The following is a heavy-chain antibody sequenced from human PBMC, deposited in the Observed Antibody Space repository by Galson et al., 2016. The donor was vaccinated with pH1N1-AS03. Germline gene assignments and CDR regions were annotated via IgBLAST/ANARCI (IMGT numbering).Heavy chain of an antibody. Sequence: ETLSLTCTVSGGSISRYYWSWIRQPAGKGLEWIGRIYSSGSTDYNPSLKSRVTMSVDTSKNQFSLKLTSVTAADTAVYYCARDWCGNLHFDYWGQGTLVTVSS. CDR1: GGSISRYY. V-gene: IGHV4-4*07. CDR3: ARDWCGNLHFDY. D-gene: IGHD4/OR15-4a*01. CDR2: IYSSGST. J-gene: IGHJ4*02.